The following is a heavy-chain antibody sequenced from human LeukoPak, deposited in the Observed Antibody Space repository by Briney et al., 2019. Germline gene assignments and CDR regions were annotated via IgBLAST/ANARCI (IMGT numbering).Heavy chain of an antibody. Sequence: GGSLRLSCVGSGFSFSSYWMSWVRQAPGKGLEWVAYIKQDGSEKYHVDSVKGRFTISRDNAKNSLYLQVSSLRAEDTAWYYCARGQNYYGSGSQTFDIWGQGTMVTVSS. D-gene: IGHD3-10*01. CDR3: ARGQNYYGSGSQTFDI. CDR2: IKQDGSEK. V-gene: IGHV3-7*04. CDR1: GFSFSSYW. J-gene: IGHJ3*02.